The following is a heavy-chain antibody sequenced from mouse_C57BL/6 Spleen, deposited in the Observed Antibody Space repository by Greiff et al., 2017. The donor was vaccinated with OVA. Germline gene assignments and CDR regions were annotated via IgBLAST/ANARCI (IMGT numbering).Heavy chain of an antibody. CDR3: ARGETAQARYYYAMDY. J-gene: IGHJ4*01. CDR2: IYPGDGDT. V-gene: IGHV1-82*01. D-gene: IGHD3-2*02. CDR1: GYAFSSSW. Sequence: QVQLQQSGPELVKPGASVKISCKASGYAFSSSWMNWVKQRPGKGLEWIGRIYPGDGDTNYNGKFKGKATLTADKSSSTAYMQLSSLTSEDSAVYFCARGETAQARYYYAMDYWGQGTSVTVSS.